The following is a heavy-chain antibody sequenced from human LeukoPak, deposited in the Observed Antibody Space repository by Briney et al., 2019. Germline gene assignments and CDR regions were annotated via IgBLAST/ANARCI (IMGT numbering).Heavy chain of an antibody. CDR3: AKGGYSSSWYPFDY. J-gene: IGHJ4*02. CDR2: ISGGGGST. V-gene: IGHV3-23*01. D-gene: IGHD6-13*01. Sequence: GGSLRLSXAASGFTFSGYAMSWVRQAPGKGLEWVSAISGGGGSTYYADSAKGRVTISRDNSKNTLYLQMNSLRAEDTAVYYCAKGGYSSSWYPFDYWGQGTLVTVSS. CDR1: GFTFSGYA.